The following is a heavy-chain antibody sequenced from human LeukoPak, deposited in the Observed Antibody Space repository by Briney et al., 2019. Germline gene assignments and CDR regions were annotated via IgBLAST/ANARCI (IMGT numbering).Heavy chain of an antibody. CDR2: ISPSGGST. D-gene: IGHD1-26*01. V-gene: IGHV1-46*01. CDR1: GYTFTSYY. CDR3: ARSLVGATLDVGY. Sequence: ASVKVSCKASGYTFTSYYMYWVRQAPGQGLEWMGIISPSGGSTSYAQKFQGRVTMTRDTSTSTVYMELSSLRSEDTAVYYCARSLVGATLDVGYWGQGTLVTVSS. J-gene: IGHJ4*02.